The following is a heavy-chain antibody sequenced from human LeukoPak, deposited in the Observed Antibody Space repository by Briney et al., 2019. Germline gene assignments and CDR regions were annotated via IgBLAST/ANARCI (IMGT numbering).Heavy chain of an antibody. J-gene: IGHJ4*02. CDR3: AKAPAFCSSTNCPGLYYFDY. D-gene: IGHD2-2*01. Sequence: GASLRLSCAASGFTFSNYAMNWVRQAPGKGLEWVSTVSGSGGFTYYADSVKGRLTISRDNSKNTLYLQMNSLRAEDTAVYYCAKAPAFCSSTNCPGLYYFDYWGQGTLVTVSS. CDR2: VSGSGGFT. V-gene: IGHV3-23*01. CDR1: GFTFSNYA.